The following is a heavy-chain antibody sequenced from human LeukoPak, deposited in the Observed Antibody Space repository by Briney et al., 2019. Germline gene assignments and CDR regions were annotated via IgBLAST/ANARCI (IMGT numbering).Heavy chain of an antibody. J-gene: IGHJ4*02. Sequence: PGGSLRLSCAASGFTFSDAYMDRVRQAPGKGLQWVGRIRNKPHSYTTDYAASVKGRFTISRDDSKNSLFLQMNSLKIEDTAVYYCTRVRHGDYFDPWGLGTLVTVSS. V-gene: IGHV3-72*01. CDR1: GFTFSDAY. D-gene: IGHD4-17*01. CDR3: TRVRHGDYFDP. CDR2: IRNKPHSYTT.